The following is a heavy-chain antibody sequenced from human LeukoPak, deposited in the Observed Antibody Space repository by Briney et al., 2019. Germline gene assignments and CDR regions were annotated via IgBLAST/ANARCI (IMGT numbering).Heavy chain of an antibody. D-gene: IGHD3-22*01. CDR1: GGSISSYY. J-gene: IGHJ3*02. CDR2: IYYSGST. V-gene: IGHV4-59*01. CDR3: ARSDYYDSSGYYGGIDI. Sequence: SETLSLTCTVSGGSISSYYWSWIRQPLGKGLEWIGYIYYSGSTNYNPSLKSRVTISVDTSKNQFSLKLSSVTAADTAVYYCARSDYYDSSGYYGGIDIWGQGTMVTVSS.